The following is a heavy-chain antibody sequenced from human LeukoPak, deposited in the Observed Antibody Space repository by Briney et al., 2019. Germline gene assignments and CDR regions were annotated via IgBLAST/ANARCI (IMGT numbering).Heavy chain of an antibody. J-gene: IGHJ3*02. CDR1: GFTFSSFA. Sequence: GGSLRLSCAASGFTFSSFAMSWVRQTPGKGLEWVSAISGSGGGTHYTDSVKGRFTISRDNSRNTLYLQMNSLRAEDTAVYYCARVGSGSYFLDGFDIWGQGTMVTVSS. CDR3: ARVGSGSYFLDGFDI. V-gene: IGHV3-23*01. CDR2: ISGSGGGT. D-gene: IGHD1-26*01.